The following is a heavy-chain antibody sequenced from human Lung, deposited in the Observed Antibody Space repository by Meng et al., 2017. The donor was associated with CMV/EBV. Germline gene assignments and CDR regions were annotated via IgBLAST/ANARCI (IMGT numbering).Heavy chain of an antibody. CDR3: ARVDCSSTSCTLSFDP. J-gene: IGHJ5*02. V-gene: IGHV1-2*02. CDR1: GFTFTGYY. D-gene: IGHD2-2*01. Sequence: SGFTFTGYYMPWVRQAPGKGLEWMGWINPNSGGTNYAQTFQGRVTMTRDTSISTAYMELSRLRSDDTAVYYCARVDCSSTSCTLSFDPWGQGTLVTVSS. CDR2: INPNSGGT.